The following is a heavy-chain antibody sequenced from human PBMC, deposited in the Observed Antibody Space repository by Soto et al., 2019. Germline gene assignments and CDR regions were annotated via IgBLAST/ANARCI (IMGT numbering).Heavy chain of an antibody. D-gene: IGHD6-19*01. CDR1: GFTFSSYG. J-gene: IGHJ6*03. Sequence: PGGSLRLSCAASGFTFSSYGMHWVRQAPGKGLEWVAVISYDGSNKYYADSVKGRFTISRDNSKNTLYLQMNSLRAEDTAVYYCAKDLDYSSGWLGLHYYYYYYMDVWGKGTTVTVSS. CDR2: ISYDGSNK. CDR3: AKDLDYSSGWLGLHYYYYYYMDV. V-gene: IGHV3-30*18.